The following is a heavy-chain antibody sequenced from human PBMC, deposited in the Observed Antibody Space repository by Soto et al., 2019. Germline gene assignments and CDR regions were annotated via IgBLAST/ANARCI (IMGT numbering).Heavy chain of an antibody. CDR2: IKQDGSEK. CDR1: GFTFSSYW. J-gene: IGHJ6*02. CDR3: ARELEDTAMVDYCYYGMDV. D-gene: IGHD5-18*01. V-gene: IGHV3-7*01. Sequence: GGSLRLSCAASGFTFSSYWMSWVRQAPGKGLEWVANIKQDGSEKYYVDSVKGRFTISRDNAKNSLYLQMNSLRAEDTAVYYCARELEDTAMVDYCYYGMDVWGQGTTVTVSS.